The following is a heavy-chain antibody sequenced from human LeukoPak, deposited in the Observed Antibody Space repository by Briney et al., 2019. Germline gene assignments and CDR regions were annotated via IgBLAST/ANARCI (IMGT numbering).Heavy chain of an antibody. Sequence: GGSLRLSCAASTFSLSTYWMTWVRQAPGKGLEWVANIKQDGSEKSYVDSVKGRFTISRDNAKNSLYLQMNSLRAEDTAVYYCARWGYSSSWYYIDYWGQGTLVTVSS. D-gene: IGHD6-13*01. V-gene: IGHV3-7*04. CDR2: IKQDGSEK. J-gene: IGHJ4*02. CDR1: TFSLSTYW. CDR3: ARWGYSSSWYYIDY.